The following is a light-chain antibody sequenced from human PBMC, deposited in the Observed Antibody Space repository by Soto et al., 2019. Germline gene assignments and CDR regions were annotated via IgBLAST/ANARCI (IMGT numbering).Light chain of an antibody. CDR3: SSSTTSSTLYV. V-gene: IGLV2-14*01. J-gene: IGLJ1*01. Sequence: QSVLTQPSSVSGSPGQSITISCTGTSSDVGGYKYVSWYQHHPGKAPKLMIYEVTNRPSGVSTRFSGSRSGNTASLTISGLQAEDEADYYCSSSTTSSTLYVFGTGTQVTVL. CDR2: EVT. CDR1: SSDVGGYKY.